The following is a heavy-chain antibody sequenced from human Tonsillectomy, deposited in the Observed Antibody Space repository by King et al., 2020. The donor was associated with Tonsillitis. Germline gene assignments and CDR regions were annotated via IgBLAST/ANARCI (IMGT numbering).Heavy chain of an antibody. CDR3: ARWAIEGALLPNDS. Sequence: QLVQSGGGLVQPGGSLRLSCAASGFTFSSYWMHWVRQAPGKGLVWVSRINSDGTGTSYADSVKGRFTVSRDNAKNTLYLQMNSLSAEDTAVYYCARWAIEGALLPNDSWGQGSLVTVSS. D-gene: IGHD1-26*01. J-gene: IGHJ4*02. V-gene: IGHV3-74*02. CDR2: INSDGTGT. CDR1: GFTFSSYW.